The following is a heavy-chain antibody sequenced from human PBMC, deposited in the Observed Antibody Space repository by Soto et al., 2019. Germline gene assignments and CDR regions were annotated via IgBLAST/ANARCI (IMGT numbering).Heavy chain of an antibody. V-gene: IGHV1-3*05. Sequence: QVQLVQSGAEEKKPGASVKVSCKASGYTFTNYATHWVRQAPGQRLEWMGWINAGNGNTKYLQKFQGRVTITRDTSASTAYMGLSSLRSEDTAGYYCARVSGYYLPDDWGQGTLVTFSS. CDR3: ARVSGYYLPDD. D-gene: IGHD5-12*01. CDR1: GYTFTNYA. J-gene: IGHJ4*02. CDR2: INAGNGNT.